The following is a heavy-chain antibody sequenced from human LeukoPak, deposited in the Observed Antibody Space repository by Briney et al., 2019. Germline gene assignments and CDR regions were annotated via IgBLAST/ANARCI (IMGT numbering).Heavy chain of an antibody. D-gene: IGHD2-21*02. CDR3: ASLSGDCYSLLAAVRGGDLPCNEKQYYFDY. J-gene: IGHJ4*02. Sequence: ASVKVSCKASGFTFTSSAVQWVRQARGQRLEWIGWIVVGSGNTNYAQKFQERVTITRDMSTSTAYMELSSLRSEDTAVYYCASLSGDCYSLLAAVRGGDLPCNEKQYYFDYWGQGTLVTVSS. CDR2: IVVGSGNT. V-gene: IGHV1-58*01. CDR1: GFTFTSSA.